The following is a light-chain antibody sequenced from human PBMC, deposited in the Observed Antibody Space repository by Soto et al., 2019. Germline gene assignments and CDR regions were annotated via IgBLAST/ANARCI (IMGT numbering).Light chain of an antibody. V-gene: IGKV3-20*01. CDR3: QHYDRAPMWT. J-gene: IGKJ1*01. Sequence: EIVFTQAPGPLALSPGGRATLPCRALQSVGDTYLAWYQQKPGQAPRLLMYSTSIRATGIPDRFSGSGSGTDFTLTISRLDPEDFAVYYCQHYDRAPMWTFGQGTKVDIK. CDR1: QSVGDTY. CDR2: STS.